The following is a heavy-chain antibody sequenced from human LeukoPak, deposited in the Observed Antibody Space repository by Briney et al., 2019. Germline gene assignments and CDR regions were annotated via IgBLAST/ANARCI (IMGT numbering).Heavy chain of an antibody. V-gene: IGHV3-48*03. Sequence: GGSLRLSCAASGSTFSSYEMNWVRQAPGKGLEWVSYISSSGSTIYYADSVKGRFTISRDNAKNSLYLQMNSLRAEDTAVYYCARGSSSWYKTIDYWGQGTLVTVSS. CDR1: GSTFSSYE. D-gene: IGHD6-13*01. J-gene: IGHJ4*02. CDR3: ARGSSSWYKTIDY. CDR2: ISSSGSTI.